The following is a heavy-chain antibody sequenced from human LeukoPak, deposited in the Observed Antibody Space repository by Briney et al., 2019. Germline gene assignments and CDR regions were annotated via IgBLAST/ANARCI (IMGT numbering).Heavy chain of an antibody. D-gene: IGHD1-26*01. V-gene: IGHV4-34*01. CDR1: GRSFSGYY. J-gene: IGHJ4*02. CDR2: INHSGST. Sequence: SETLSLTCAVYGRSFSGYYWSWIRQPPGKGLEWIGEINHSGSTNYNPSLKSRVTISVDTSKNQFSLKLSSVTAADTAVYYCARVPWELPSDWGQGTLVTVSS. CDR3: ARVPWELPSD.